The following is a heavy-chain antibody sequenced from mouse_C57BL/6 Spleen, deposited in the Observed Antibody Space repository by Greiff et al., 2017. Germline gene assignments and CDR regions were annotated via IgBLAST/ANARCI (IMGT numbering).Heavy chain of an antibody. CDR2: IYPSDSET. CDR1: GYTFTSYW. CDR3: ARSRTGTDYFDY. J-gene: IGHJ2*01. D-gene: IGHD4-1*01. Sequence: VQLQQSGAELVRPGYSVKLSCKASGYTFTSYWMDWVKQRPGQGLEWIGNIYPSDSETHYNQKFKDKATLTVDKSSSTAYMQLSSLTSEDSAVYYCARSRTGTDYFDYWGQGTTLTVSS. V-gene: IGHV1-61*01.